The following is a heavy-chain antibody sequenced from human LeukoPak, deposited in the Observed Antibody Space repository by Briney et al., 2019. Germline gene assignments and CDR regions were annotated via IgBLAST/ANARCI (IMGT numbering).Heavy chain of an antibody. CDR2: ISSSSTI. Sequence: KPGGSLRLSCAASGFTFSDYYMSWIRQAPGKGLEWVSYISSSSTIYFADSVKGRFTISRDNAKNSLYLQMNSLRAEDTAVYYCARDRGAYCGGDCQGGYFDYWGQGTLVTVSS. V-gene: IGHV3-11*04. CDR3: ARDRGAYCGGDCQGGYFDY. D-gene: IGHD2-21*02. J-gene: IGHJ4*02. CDR1: GFTFSDYY.